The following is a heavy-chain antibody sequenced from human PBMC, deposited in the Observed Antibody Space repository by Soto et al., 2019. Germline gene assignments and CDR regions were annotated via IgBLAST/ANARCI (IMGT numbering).Heavy chain of an antibody. CDR3: VRGGSNYAS. D-gene: IGHD4-4*01. CDR1: GFTFSDSW. J-gene: IGHJ5*02. CDR2: IKPDESEK. V-gene: IGHV3-7*01. Sequence: VQLVESGGGLVQPGGSLRLSCTASGFTFSDSWMTWVRQAPGKGLEWVARIKPDESEKKYADSVKGRFSISRENAKNSMYLQMDSLRGEDTAVYYCVRGGSNYASWGQGTLVTVSS.